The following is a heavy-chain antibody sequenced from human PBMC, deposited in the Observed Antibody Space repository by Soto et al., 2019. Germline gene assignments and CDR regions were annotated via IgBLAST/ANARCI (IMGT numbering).Heavy chain of an antibody. V-gene: IGHV1-69*08. J-gene: IGHJ4*02. D-gene: IGHD5-12*01. CDR1: GGTFSSYT. Sequence: QVQLVQSGAEVKKPGSSVKVSCKASGGTFSSYTISWVRQAPGQGLEWMGRIIPILGIANYAQKFQGRVTITADKSTSTAYMELSSLRSEDTAVYYCARDGRGGYDSVDYWGQGTLVTVSS. CDR2: IIPILGIA. CDR3: ARDGRGGYDSVDY.